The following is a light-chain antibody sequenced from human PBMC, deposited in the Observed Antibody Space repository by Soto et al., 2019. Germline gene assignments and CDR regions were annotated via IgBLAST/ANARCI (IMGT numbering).Light chain of an antibody. J-gene: IGKJ4*01. V-gene: IGKV1-39*01. CDR3: QQSYTSPPT. CDR1: QRIDNY. CDR2: AAS. Sequence: DIQMTQSPSSLPASVGDRVNITCRTTQRIDNYLNWYQQKPGKAPNLLIFAASSLQSGVPSMFSGSGSGTDFTLTISSLQPEDFATYYCQQSYTSPPTFGGGTKVEMK.